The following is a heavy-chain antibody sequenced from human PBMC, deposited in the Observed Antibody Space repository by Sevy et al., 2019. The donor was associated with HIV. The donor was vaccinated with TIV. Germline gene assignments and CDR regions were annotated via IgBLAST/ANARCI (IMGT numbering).Heavy chain of an antibody. D-gene: IGHD3-22*01. CDR3: ARDRARTYYYDSSGYYFEAFDI. Sequence: SETLSLTCTVSGGSVSSGSYYWSWIRQPPGKGLEWIGYIYYSGSTNYTPSLKSRVTISVDTSKNQFSLKLSSVTAADTAVYYCARDRARTYYYDSSGYYFEAFDIWGQGTMVTVSS. CDR1: GGSVSSGSYY. J-gene: IGHJ3*02. CDR2: IYYSGST. V-gene: IGHV4-61*01.